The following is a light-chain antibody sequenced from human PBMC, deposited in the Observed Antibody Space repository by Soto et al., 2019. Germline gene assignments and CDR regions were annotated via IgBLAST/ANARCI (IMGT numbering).Light chain of an antibody. CDR2: DVN. CDR3: SSYRSGSTLV. J-gene: IGLJ2*01. CDR1: SSDVGGSNY. Sequence: QSALTQPASVSGSPGQSITYSCTGTSSDVGGSNYVSWYQQHPGKAPKLMIYDVNNRPSGISNRFSGSKSGNTASLTISGLQAEDEADYYCSSYRSGSTLVFGGGTKLTVL. V-gene: IGLV2-14*01.